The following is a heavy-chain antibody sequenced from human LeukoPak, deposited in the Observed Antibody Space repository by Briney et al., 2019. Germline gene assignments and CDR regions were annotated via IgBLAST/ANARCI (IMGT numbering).Heavy chain of an antibody. CDR1: GFTFSRYA. Sequence: PGGSLRLSCAATGFTFSRYAMSWVRQAPGKGLEWVSAISGSGGSTYYADSVKGRFTISRDNSKNTLYLQMNSLRAEDTAVYYCAKVIAAAGKFDYWGQGTLVTVSS. V-gene: IGHV3-23*01. CDR2: ISGSGGST. CDR3: AKVIAAAGKFDY. J-gene: IGHJ4*02. D-gene: IGHD6-13*01.